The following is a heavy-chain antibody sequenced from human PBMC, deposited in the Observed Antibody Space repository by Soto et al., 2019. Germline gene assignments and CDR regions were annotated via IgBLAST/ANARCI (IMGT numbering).Heavy chain of an antibody. CDR2: ISGSGGST. V-gene: IGHV3-23*01. J-gene: IGHJ6*02. CDR1: GFTFSSYG. CDR3: AKWRSSWTNYSYYYGMDV. Sequence: GGSLRLSCSASGFTFSSYGMSWVRQAPGKGLEWVSAISGSGGSTYYADSVKGRFTISRDNSRNTLYLQMNSLRAEDTAVYYCAKWRSSWTNYSYYYGMDVWGQGTTVTVSS. D-gene: IGHD6-13*01.